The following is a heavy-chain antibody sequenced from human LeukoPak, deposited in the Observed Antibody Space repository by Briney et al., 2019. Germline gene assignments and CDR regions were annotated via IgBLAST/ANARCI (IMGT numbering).Heavy chain of an antibody. CDR3: ARSRAVFRAAGMDV. V-gene: IGHV4-34*01. Sequence: PSETLSLTCAVYGGSFSGYYWSWIRQPPGKGLEWIGQINHSGSTDYNPSLKSRVTIPVDTSNNQFSLKLRSVTGADTAVYYCARSRAVFRAAGMDVWGQGTTVTVSS. J-gene: IGHJ6*02. D-gene: IGHD2-15*01. CDR1: GGSFSGYY. CDR2: INHSGST.